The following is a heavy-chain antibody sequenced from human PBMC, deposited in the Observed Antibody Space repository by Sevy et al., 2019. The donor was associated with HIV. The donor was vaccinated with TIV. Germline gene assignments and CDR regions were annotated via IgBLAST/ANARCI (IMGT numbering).Heavy chain of an antibody. CDR3: AKGDSSGWHGHFDY. V-gene: IGHV3-23*01. D-gene: IGHD6-19*01. Sequence: GGSLRLSCAASGFTFSRCAMNWVRQAPGKGLEWVSDISASGGGTNYADSVKGRFTISRDNSKNTLYLQMNSLRAEDTALYYCAKGDSSGWHGHFDYWGQGTLVTVSS. CDR1: GFTFSRCA. CDR2: ISASGGGT. J-gene: IGHJ4*02.